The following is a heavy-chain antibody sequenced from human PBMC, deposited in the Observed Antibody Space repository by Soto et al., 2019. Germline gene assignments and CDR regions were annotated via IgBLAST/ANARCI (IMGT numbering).Heavy chain of an antibody. J-gene: IGHJ4*02. CDR3: ARDVPFGDDYDSSPPFDY. Sequence: QVQLVQSGAEVKKPGASVKVSCKASGYTFTSYGISWVRQAPGQGLEWMGWISAYNGNTNYAQKLQGRVTMTTDTSTSTAYMELRSLRSDDTAVYYCARDVPFGDDYDSSPPFDYWGQGTLVTVSS. D-gene: IGHD3-22*01. CDR1: GYTFTSYG. V-gene: IGHV1-18*01. CDR2: ISAYNGNT.